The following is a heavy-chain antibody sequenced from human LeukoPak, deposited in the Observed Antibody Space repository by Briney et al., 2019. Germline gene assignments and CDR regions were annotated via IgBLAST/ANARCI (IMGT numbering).Heavy chain of an antibody. V-gene: IGHV4-38-2*01. CDR3: ARPRTIGTAYDAFDI. CDR1: GYSISSGYY. CDR2: IYHSGST. J-gene: IGHJ3*02. Sequence: SETLSLTCAVSGYSISSGYYWGWIRQPPGKGLEWIGSIYHSGSTYYNPSLKSRVTISVDTSKNQSSLKLSSVTAADTAVYYCARPRTIGTAYDAFDIWGQGTMVTVSS. D-gene: IGHD1-1*01.